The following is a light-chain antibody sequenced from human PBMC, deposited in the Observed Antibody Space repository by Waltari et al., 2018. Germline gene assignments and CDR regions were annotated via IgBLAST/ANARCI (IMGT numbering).Light chain of an antibody. J-gene: IGLJ1*01. CDR3: QVWDTSSAPYV. CDR1: HIESKS. Sequence: SYVLTQPPSVSVAPGKTARLTCGGNHIESKSLHWYQQKAGQAPVLVIQHDSDRPSGIPDRISGSNSGNTATLTITRVEVGDEADYYCQVWDTSSAPYVFGPGTKVSVL. V-gene: IGLV3-21*01. CDR2: HDS.